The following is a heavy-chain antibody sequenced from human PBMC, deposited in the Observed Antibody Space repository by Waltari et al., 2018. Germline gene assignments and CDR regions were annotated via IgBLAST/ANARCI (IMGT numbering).Heavy chain of an antibody. Sequence: QVQLQESGPGLVKPSETLSLTCTVSGGSISSYYWSWIRQPPGKGLEWIGYIYYSGSTNYHPSLKSRVTISVDTSKNQFSLKLSSVTAADTAVYYCARRRSSNWFDPWGQGTLVTVSS. D-gene: IGHD1-26*01. CDR2: IYYSGST. CDR3: ARRRSSNWFDP. V-gene: IGHV4-59*01. J-gene: IGHJ5*02. CDR1: GGSISSYY.